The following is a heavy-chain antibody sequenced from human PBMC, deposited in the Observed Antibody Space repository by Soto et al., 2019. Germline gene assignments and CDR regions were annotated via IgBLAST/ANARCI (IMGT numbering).Heavy chain of an antibody. CDR3: ARGRYGLDV. CDR2: IWSDGSNK. V-gene: IGHV3-33*01. Sequence: PGGSLRLSCAASEFTFSTYGMHWVRQAPGKGLEWVAVIWSDGSNKYYADSVTGRFTISRDNSKNRLYLQMNSLRVEDTAVYYCARGRYGLDVWGRGTTVTVSS. J-gene: IGHJ6*02. CDR1: EFTFSTYG.